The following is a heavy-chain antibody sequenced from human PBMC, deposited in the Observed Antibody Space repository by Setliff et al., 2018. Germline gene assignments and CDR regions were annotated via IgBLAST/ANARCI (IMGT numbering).Heavy chain of an antibody. J-gene: IGHJ3*02. CDR1: GGSISSSSYY. D-gene: IGHD1-7*01. CDR2: IYYSGST. CDR3: ARDPYNWNYGDAFDI. V-gene: IGHV4-39*07. Sequence: PSETLSLTCTVSGGSISSSSYYWGWIRQPPGKGLEWIGSIYYSGSTYYNPSLKSRVTISVDTSKNQFSLKLSSATAADTAVYYCARDPYNWNYGDAFDIWGQGTMVTV.